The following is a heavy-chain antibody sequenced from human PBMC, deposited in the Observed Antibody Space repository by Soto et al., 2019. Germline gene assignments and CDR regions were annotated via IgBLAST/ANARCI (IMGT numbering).Heavy chain of an antibody. CDR1: GNTFTNNY. CDR3: ASQGDANRPYSCYGMDV. J-gene: IGHJ6*02. V-gene: IGHV1-46*03. CDR2: INPDGGRT. Sequence: QVQLVQSGAEVKKPGASVKVSCKASGNTFTNNYIHWVRQAPGQGREWMGVINPDGGRTTYVQKSRGRIILTGVTPTRIGSMEPRSVRSEDTAVYYCASQGDANRPYSCYGMDVGGQATTVTVSS. D-gene: IGHD2-21*01.